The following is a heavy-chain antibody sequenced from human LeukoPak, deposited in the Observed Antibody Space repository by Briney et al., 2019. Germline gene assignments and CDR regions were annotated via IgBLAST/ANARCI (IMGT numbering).Heavy chain of an antibody. V-gene: IGHV1-2*06. CDR1: GYTFTSYD. D-gene: IGHD2-15*01. CDR2: INPNSGGT. Sequence: ASVKVSCKASGYTFTSYDINWVRQAPGQGLEWMGRINPNSGGTNYAQKFQGRVTMTRDTSISTAYMELSRLRSDDTAAYYCARDGDIVVPRGDYWGQGTLVTVSS. CDR3: ARDGDIVVPRGDY. J-gene: IGHJ4*02.